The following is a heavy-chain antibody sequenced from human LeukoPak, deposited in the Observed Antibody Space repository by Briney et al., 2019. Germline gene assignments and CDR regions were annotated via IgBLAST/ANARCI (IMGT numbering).Heavy chain of an antibody. V-gene: IGHV1-69*13. CDR1: GGAFTRAA. CDR2: VIPHSGIA. CDR3: ATPRMHYYGSGVHYSCYYVDV. D-gene: IGHD3-10*01. Sequence: SVKVSCKASGGAFTRAAVSWVRQAPGQGLEWVGGVIPHSGIADYSQKFQGRVSLSADESTSTVYMELNRLTSEDTAVYYCATPRMHYYGSGVHYSCYYVDVWGSGTAVTVSS. J-gene: IGHJ6*03.